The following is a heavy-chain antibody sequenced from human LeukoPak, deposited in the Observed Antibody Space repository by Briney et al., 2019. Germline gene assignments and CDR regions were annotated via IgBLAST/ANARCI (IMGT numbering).Heavy chain of an antibody. D-gene: IGHD3-22*01. CDR1: GFSLSTTGVG. CDR2: IYWDDDK. Sequence: ESGPTLVKPTQTLTLTCTFSGFSLSTTGVGVGWIRQPPGKALEWLALIYWDDDKRYSPSLKSRLTITKDTSKNQVILTITNMDPVDTATYFCAHRRGYYDTTGYYSGHFDYWGQGTLVTVSS. V-gene: IGHV2-5*02. J-gene: IGHJ4*02. CDR3: AHRRGYYDTTGYYSGHFDY.